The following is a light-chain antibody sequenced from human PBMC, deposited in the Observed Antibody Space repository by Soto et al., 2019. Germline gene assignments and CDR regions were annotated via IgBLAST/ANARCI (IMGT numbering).Light chain of an antibody. CDR2: TTS. CDR1: QSIVKY. Sequence: DIEMTQSPSSLSASVGDRVILTCRASQSIVKYLNWYQQRPGRAPKLLIYTTSTLQSGVPSRFSGSGSGTDFTLTISSLQPEDFASYYCQQTYATPITFGQGTRLDIK. J-gene: IGKJ5*01. CDR3: QQTYATPIT. V-gene: IGKV1-39*01.